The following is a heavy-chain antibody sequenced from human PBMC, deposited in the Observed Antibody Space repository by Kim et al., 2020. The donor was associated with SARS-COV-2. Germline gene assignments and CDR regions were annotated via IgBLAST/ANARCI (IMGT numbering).Heavy chain of an antibody. CDR1: GGSFSGYY. V-gene: IGHV4-34*01. J-gene: IGHJ5*02. CDR2: INHSGST. Sequence: SETLSLTCAVYGGSFSGYYWSWIRQPPGKGLEWIGEINHSGSTNYNPSLKSRVTISVDTSKNQFSLKLSSVTAADTAVYYCARDRMITFGGVIVRAGSGWFDPWGQGTLVTVSS. CDR3: ARDRMITFGGVIVRAGSGWFDP. D-gene: IGHD3-16*02.